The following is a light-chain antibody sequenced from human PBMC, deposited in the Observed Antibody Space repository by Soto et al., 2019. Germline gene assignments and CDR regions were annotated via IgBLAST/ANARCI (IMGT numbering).Light chain of an antibody. Sequence: EIVMTQTPLSSPVTLGQPASISCRSSQSLLDSDGETYLSWLQQRPGQPPRLLIYKTSSRFSGVPDRFSGRGAGTDFTLKISRVEVEDVGVYYCMQATQFPHTFGQGTKLEI. V-gene: IGKV2-24*01. CDR1: QSLLDSDGETY. J-gene: IGKJ2*01. CDR3: MQATQFPHT. CDR2: KTS.